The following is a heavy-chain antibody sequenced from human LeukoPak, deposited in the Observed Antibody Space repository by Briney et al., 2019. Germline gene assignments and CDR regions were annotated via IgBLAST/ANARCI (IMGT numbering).Heavy chain of an antibody. V-gene: IGHV3-73*01. D-gene: IGHD3-22*01. CDR2: IRSKANSYAT. J-gene: IGHJ3*02. CDR1: GFTFSGSA. CDR3: TTHAHKYYYDSSGYYFTARGAFDI. Sequence: GGSLKLSCAAPGFTFSGSAMHRVRQASGKGLGWVGRIRSKANSYATAYAASLKGRFTISRDDSKNTAYLQMNSLKTEDTAVYYCTTHAHKYYYDSSGYYFTARGAFDIWGQGTMVTVSS.